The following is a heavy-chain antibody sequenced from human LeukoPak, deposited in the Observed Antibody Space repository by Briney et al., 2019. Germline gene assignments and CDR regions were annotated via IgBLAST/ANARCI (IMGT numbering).Heavy chain of an antibody. CDR3: AGTKTDYYGSGSGSYYYYYMDV. CDR2: ISSSSSYI. CDR1: GFTFSSYW. D-gene: IGHD3-10*01. J-gene: IGHJ6*03. V-gene: IGHV3-21*01. Sequence: GGSLRLSCAASGFTFSSYWMSWVRQAPWKGLEWVSSISSSSSYIYYADSVKGRFTISRDNAKNSLYLQMNSLRAEDTAVYYCAGTKTDYYGSGSGSYYYYYMDVWGKGTTVTVSS.